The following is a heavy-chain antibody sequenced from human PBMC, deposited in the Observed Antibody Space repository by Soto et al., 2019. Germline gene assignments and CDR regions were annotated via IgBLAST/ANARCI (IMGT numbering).Heavy chain of an antibody. V-gene: IGHV1-18*04. Sequence: QVQLVQSGAEVKKPGASVKVSCKASGYTFTSYGISWVRQAPGQGLEWMGWISAYNGNTNYAQKLQGRVTMTTDTSTSTAYMELRSLRSDDTAVYYCARVVVSIVVVTAITNWFDPWGQGTLVTVSS. CDR3: ARVVVSIVVVTAITNWFDP. CDR1: GYTFTSYG. J-gene: IGHJ5*02. CDR2: ISAYNGNT. D-gene: IGHD2-21*02.